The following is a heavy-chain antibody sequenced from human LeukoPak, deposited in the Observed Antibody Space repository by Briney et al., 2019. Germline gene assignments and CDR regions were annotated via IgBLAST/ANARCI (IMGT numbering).Heavy chain of an antibody. Sequence: GGSLRLSCAASGFTVSSNYMNWVRRPPGKGLEWVSVIYNDGSTYYADSVKGRFTFSRDNSKNTLYLQMNSLRVEDTAIYYCARGSPPRPYGHLGYYMDVWGKGTTVTVSS. CDR1: GFTVSSNY. CDR2: IYNDGST. J-gene: IGHJ6*03. CDR3: ARGSPPRPYGHLGYYMDV. D-gene: IGHD3-10*01. V-gene: IGHV3-53*01.